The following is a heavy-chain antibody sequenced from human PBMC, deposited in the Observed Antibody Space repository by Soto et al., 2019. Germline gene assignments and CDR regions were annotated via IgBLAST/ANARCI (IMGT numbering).Heavy chain of an antibody. CDR1: GDSITTWSYS. Sequence: QLQLHQSGSGLVKPSQTLSLTCTVSGDSITTWSYSCSWIRQAPGQCLQWIGTVHVSGYTSFNTSLKGRVSIAVAPSKHQFPLNVLSVTAADTAVYYCARGGALRPNAHVPLDPWGQGRMVTVSS. J-gene: IGHJ5*02. CDR3: ARGGALRPNAHVPLDP. V-gene: IGHV4-30-2*01. CDR2: VHVSGYT. D-gene: IGHD2-2*01.